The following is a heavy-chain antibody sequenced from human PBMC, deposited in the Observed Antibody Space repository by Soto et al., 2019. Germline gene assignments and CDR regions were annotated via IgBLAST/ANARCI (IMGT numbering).Heavy chain of an antibody. Sequence: GESLKISCAVSGLTVSRTQMSWVRQAPGKGLQWVSVIYSGGSTYYANAVKGRFTISRDISENTVYLELDKLTVDDTAVYYCARAREQEHSSSILFDYWGRGTLVTVSS. CDR3: ARAREQEHSSSILFDY. D-gene: IGHD6-6*01. CDR1: GLTVSRTQ. V-gene: IGHV3-53*01. CDR2: IYSGGST. J-gene: IGHJ4*02.